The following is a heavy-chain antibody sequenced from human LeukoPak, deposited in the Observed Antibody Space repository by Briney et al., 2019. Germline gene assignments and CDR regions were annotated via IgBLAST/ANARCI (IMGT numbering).Heavy chain of an antibody. J-gene: IGHJ3*02. CDR1: GGSIFSSDYH. Sequence: PSETLSLTCTVSGGSIFSSDYHWGWVRQPPGKGLEWIGTISYSGNTDYNPSLRSRVTISVDTSNNQFSLRLGSVTAADTAVYHCARRCCSGPAKRVFDIWGQGTMVTVSS. V-gene: IGHV4-39*01. CDR3: ARRCCSGPAKRVFDI. CDR2: ISYSGNT. D-gene: IGHD2-15*01.